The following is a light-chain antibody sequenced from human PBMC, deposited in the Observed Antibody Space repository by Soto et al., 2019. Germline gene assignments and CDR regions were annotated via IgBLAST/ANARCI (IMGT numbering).Light chain of an antibody. Sequence: DIQMTQSPSTLSGSVGGRVTLTCLASQTISSWLAWYQQKPGKAPKLLIYKASTLKSGVPSRFSGSGSGTEFTLTISSLQPDDFATYYCQHYNSYSEAFGQGTKVDI. CDR2: KAS. CDR3: QHYNSYSEA. V-gene: IGKV1-5*03. J-gene: IGKJ1*01. CDR1: QTISSW.